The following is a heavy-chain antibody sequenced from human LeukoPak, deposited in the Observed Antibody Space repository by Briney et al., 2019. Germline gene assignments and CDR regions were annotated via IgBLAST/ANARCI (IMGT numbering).Heavy chain of an antibody. J-gene: IGHJ6*02. Sequence: PGGPLRLSGAASGFTFRNYAMGWVPKAQGKGLEWSSTISITGSDTYYADSVKGRFTISRDNSENTLYLQMNNLRAEDTAIHYCAKVPYSDYGSGRPPFMDVWGQGTTVAVSS. CDR2: ISITGSDT. CDR1: GFTFRNYA. CDR3: AKVPYSDYGSGRPPFMDV. V-gene: IGHV3-23*01. D-gene: IGHD3-10*01.